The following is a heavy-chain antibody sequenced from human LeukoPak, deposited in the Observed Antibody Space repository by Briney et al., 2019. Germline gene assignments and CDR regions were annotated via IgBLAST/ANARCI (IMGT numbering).Heavy chain of an antibody. J-gene: IGHJ5*02. V-gene: IGHV3-21*01. CDR3: ARDLGYPNWFDP. CDR2: ISCDSSYI. D-gene: IGHD5-18*01. Sequence: GGSLRLSCAASGFTFSSYSMNWVRQAPGKGLEWVSSISCDSSYIYYADSVKGRFTISRDNAKNTLYLQMNSLRAEDTAVYYCARDLGYPNWFDPWGQGTLVTVSS. CDR1: GFTFSSYS.